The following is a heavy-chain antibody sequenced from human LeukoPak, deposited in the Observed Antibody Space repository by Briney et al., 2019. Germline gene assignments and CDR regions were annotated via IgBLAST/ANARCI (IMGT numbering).Heavy chain of an antibody. V-gene: IGHV3-30*02. J-gene: IGHJ4*02. CDR3: ARDYDFWSGYYSPTRGYFGY. D-gene: IGHD3-3*01. Sequence: GGSLRLSCAASGFTFSGSGMHWVRQAPGKGMEGVTFIRYDGSKKYYTDSGKGRLTISRDNSKNTRYLQMDSLRAEDTAVYYCARDYDFWSGYYSPTRGYFGYWGQGTLVTVSS. CDR1: GFTFSGSG. CDR2: IRYDGSKK.